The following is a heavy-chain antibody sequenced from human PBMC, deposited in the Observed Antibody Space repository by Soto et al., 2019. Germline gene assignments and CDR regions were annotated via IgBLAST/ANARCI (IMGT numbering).Heavy chain of an antibody. J-gene: IGHJ4*02. Sequence: QITLKESGPTLVKPTQTLTLTCTFSGFSLRTSGVGVGWIRQPPGKALEWLALIYWDDDKRFSPSLKSRLTITKDTPKNQVVLTMTNMDPVDTATYYCARWYYYDSRGRFDYWGQGTLVTVSS. CDR2: IYWDDDK. V-gene: IGHV2-5*02. CDR1: GFSLRTSGVG. CDR3: ARWYYYDSRGRFDY. D-gene: IGHD3-22*01.